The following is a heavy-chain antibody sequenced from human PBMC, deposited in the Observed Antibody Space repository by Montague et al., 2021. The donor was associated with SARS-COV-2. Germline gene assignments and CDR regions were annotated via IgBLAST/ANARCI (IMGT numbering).Heavy chain of an antibody. CDR1: GFALSDYY. Sequence: SLRLSCAASGFALSDYYMAWIRQAPGKGLEWLAYISHSSNTIAYADSVKGRFTISRDNANNSVHLHMTNLRVEDTAVYYCARPPTFYCESSGYYSNWGQGAQVTVTS. D-gene: IGHD3-22*01. CDR3: ARPPTFYCESSGYYSN. CDR2: ISHSSNTI. V-gene: IGHV3-11*01. J-gene: IGHJ4*02.